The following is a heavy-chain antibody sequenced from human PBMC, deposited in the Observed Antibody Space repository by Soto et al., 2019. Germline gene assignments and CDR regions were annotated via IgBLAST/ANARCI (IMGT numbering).Heavy chain of an antibody. D-gene: IGHD4-4*01. CDR2: MNPNSGNT. CDR3: ARGREYSYDY. CDR1: GYTFTSYE. Sequence: QVQLVQSGAEVKKPGASMKVSCKASGYTFTSYEIHWVRQATGQGLEWMGWMNPNSGNTDYAQKFQGRVTMTRNTYIRTAYMELSSLRSEDTAVYYCARGREYSYDYWGQGTLVTVSS. V-gene: IGHV1-8*01. J-gene: IGHJ4*02.